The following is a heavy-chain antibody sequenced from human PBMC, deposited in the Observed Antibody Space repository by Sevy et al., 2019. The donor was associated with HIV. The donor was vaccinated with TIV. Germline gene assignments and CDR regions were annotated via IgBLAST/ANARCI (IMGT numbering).Heavy chain of an antibody. Sequence: GGSLRLSCAVSGFTFSNYWMTWVRQAPGQGLEWVAIIKPDGSEQYSVDSVKGRFTVSRDNAKNTLYLQMDSLRAEDTSIYYWARDNGAALDYWGQGTLVTVS. CDR3: ARDNGAALDY. V-gene: IGHV3-7*01. D-gene: IGHD3-10*01. CDR1: GFTFSNYW. J-gene: IGHJ4*02. CDR2: IKPDGSEQ.